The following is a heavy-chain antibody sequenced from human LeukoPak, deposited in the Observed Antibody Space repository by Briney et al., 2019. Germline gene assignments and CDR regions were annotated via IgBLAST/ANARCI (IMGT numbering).Heavy chain of an antibody. CDR2: INSDGTTT. D-gene: IGHD1-26*01. J-gene: IGHJ4*02. Sequence: PGGSLRLSCAASGFTFSNYWMRWVRQTPGKGLVWVSRINSDGTTTTYADSVKGRFTISRDNAKNTLYLQMDSLRAEDTAVYYCTRDGRGGSYYYWGQGTLVTVSS. CDR3: TRDGRGGSYYY. V-gene: IGHV3-74*01. CDR1: GFTFSNYW.